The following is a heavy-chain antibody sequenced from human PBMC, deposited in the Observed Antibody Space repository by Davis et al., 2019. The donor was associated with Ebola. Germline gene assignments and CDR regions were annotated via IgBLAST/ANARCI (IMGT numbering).Heavy chain of an antibody. D-gene: IGHD1-1*01. V-gene: IGHV3-23*01. J-gene: IGHJ4*02. CDR2: ISGGIIGST. Sequence: GGSLRLSCAASGFTFTTYAMSWVRQAPGKGLEWVSAISGGIIGSTHYADSVKGRFTISRDISKNTLHLQMNSLRAEDTAVYFCARHEDGTYDFWGQGTLVTVSS. CDR3: ARHEDGTYDF. CDR1: GFTFTTYA.